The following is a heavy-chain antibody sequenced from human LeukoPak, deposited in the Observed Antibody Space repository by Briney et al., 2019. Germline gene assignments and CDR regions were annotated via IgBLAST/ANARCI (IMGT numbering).Heavy chain of an antibody. D-gene: IGHD6-19*01. CDR1: GFTFDDYG. CDR2: ISGSGGST. V-gene: IGHV3-23*01. Sequence: AGGSLRLSCAASGFTFDDYGMSWVRQAPGKGLEWVSGISGSGGSTYYADSVKGRFSFSRDTSKNTLYLQMNSLRAEDTAVYYCAKDQESSGWYSGGFDIWGQGTMVTVSS. J-gene: IGHJ3*02. CDR3: AKDQESSGWYSGGFDI.